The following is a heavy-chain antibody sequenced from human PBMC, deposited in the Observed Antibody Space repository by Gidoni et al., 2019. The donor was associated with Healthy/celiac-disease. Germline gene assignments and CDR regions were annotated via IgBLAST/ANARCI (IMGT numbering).Heavy chain of an antibody. V-gene: IGHV4-30-4*01. Sequence: QLQLQESGPGLVKPSQTLSLTCTVSGGSISSGDYYWSWLRPPPGKGLEWIGYIYYSGSTYYNPSLKSRVTISVDTSKNQYSLKLSSVTAEDTAVYYGARDYGSRNEAFDYWGQGTLVTVSS. CDR1: GGSISSGDYY. J-gene: IGHJ4*02. CDR3: ARDYGSRNEAFDY. CDR2: IYYSGST. D-gene: IGHD3-10*01.